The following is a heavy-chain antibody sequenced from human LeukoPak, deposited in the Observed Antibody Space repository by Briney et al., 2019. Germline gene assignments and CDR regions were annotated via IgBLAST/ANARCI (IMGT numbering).Heavy chain of an antibody. J-gene: IGHJ4*02. V-gene: IGHV4-39*05. CDR2: IYYSGST. Sequence: SETPSLTCAVSGGSISSSSYYWGWIRQPPGKGLEWIGSIYYSGSTYYNPSLKSRVTISVDTSKNKFSLKLSSVTAADTAVYYCTAGRSDYFDFWGQGTLVTVSS. CDR1: GGSISSSSYY. CDR3: TAGRSDYFDF. D-gene: IGHD6-25*01.